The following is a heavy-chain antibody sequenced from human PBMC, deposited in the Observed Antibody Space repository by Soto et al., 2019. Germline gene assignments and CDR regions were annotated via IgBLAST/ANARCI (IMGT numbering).Heavy chain of an antibody. V-gene: IGHV3-33*01. D-gene: IGHD2-2*01. CDR3: ARDRCSSTSCYVVSRGFSSGWYVFDY. CDR2: IWYDGSNK. J-gene: IGHJ4*02. Sequence: QVQLVESGGGVVQPGRSLRLSCAASGFTFSSYGMHWVRQAPGKGLEWVAVIWYDGSNKYYADSVKGRFTISRDNSKNTLYLQMNSLRAVDTAVYYCARDRCSSTSCYVVSRGFSSGWYVFDYWGQGTLVTVSS. CDR1: GFTFSSYG.